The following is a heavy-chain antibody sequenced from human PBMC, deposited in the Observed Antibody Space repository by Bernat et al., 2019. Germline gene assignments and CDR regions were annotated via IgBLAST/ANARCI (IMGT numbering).Heavy chain of an antibody. CDR2: ISYDGSNK. CDR3: AKAPFYGDYLGYFDY. CDR1: GFTFSSYG. V-gene: IGHV3-30*18. D-gene: IGHD4-17*01. Sequence: QVQLVESGGGVVQPGRSLRLSCAASGFTFSSYGMHWVRQAPDKGLEWVAVISYDGSNKYYADSVTGRFTISRDNSKNTLYLQMNSLRAEDTAVYYCAKAPFYGDYLGYFDYWGQGTLVTVSS. J-gene: IGHJ4*02.